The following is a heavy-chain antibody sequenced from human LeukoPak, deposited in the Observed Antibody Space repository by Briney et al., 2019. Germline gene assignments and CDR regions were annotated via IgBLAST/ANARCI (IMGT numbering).Heavy chain of an antibody. CDR2: ISGSGGST. D-gene: IGHD2-21*01. CDR3: AKVTLLDIVVVIAINWYFDL. J-gene: IGHJ2*01. V-gene: IGHV3-23*01. Sequence: GGSLRLSRAASGFTFSSYAMSWVRQAPGKGLEWVSAISGSGGSTYYADSVKGRFTISRDNSKNTLYLQMNSLRAEDTAVYYCAKVTLLDIVVVIAINWYFDLWGRGTLVTVSS. CDR1: GFTFSSYA.